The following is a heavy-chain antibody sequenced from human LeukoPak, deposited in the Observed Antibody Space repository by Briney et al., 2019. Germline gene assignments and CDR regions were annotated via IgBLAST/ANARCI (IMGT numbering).Heavy chain of an antibody. D-gene: IGHD3-22*01. CDR2: MNPNSGTT. Sequence: ASVKVSCKASGYTFTSYGISWVRQATGQGLEWVGWMNPNSGTTAYAQKFQGRVTITRKTSISTAYMMLSSLRSEDTAIYYRAREDYYDSGSNNYWGQGTLVTVSS. V-gene: IGHV1-8*03. CDR3: AREDYYDSGSNNY. CDR1: GYTFTSYG. J-gene: IGHJ4*02.